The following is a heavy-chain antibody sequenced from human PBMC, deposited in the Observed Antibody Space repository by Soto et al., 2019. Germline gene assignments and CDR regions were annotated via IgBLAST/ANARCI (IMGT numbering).Heavy chain of an antibody. D-gene: IGHD6-19*01. J-gene: IGHJ4*02. Sequence: QVQLQESGPGLVKPSETLSLNCTVSGGPISSYYWSWIRQSPGKGLEWIGYIYYSGSTNYNPSLKRRVTXSXDXXTTQFSLELSSVTAADTAVYYCAGGSSGWPPRLDYWGQGTLVTVSS. CDR3: AGGSSGWPPRLDY. CDR2: IYYSGST. CDR1: GGPISSYY. V-gene: IGHV4-59*01.